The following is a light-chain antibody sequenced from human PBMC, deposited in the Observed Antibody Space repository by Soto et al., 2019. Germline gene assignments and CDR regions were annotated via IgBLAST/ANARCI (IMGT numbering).Light chain of an antibody. V-gene: IGLV1-47*01. CDR2: RST. Sequence: SVLTQPPSASATPGQRVTISCSGSSSNFGTNYVYWYQQLPGAAPKLLIYRSTQRPSGVPDRFSGSKSGTSASLAISGLRSEDEADYYCAAWDDNLGANFVFGTGTKVTVL. J-gene: IGLJ1*01. CDR1: SSNFGTNY. CDR3: AAWDDNLGANFV.